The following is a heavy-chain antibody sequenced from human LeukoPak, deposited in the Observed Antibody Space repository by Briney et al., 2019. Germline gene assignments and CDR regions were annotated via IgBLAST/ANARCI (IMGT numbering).Heavy chain of an antibody. D-gene: IGHD6-19*01. Sequence: ASVKVSCKASGYTFTSYGINWVRQATGQGLEWMGWMNPNSGNTGYAQKFQGRVTMTRNTSISTAYMELSSLRSEDTAVYYCARVVAYSSGWSDYWGQGTLVTVSS. J-gene: IGHJ4*02. CDR3: ARVVAYSSGWSDY. V-gene: IGHV1-8*01. CDR1: GYTFTSYG. CDR2: MNPNSGNT.